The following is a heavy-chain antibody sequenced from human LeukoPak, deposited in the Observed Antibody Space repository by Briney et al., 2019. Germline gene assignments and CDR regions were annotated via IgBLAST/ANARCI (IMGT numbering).Heavy chain of an antibody. D-gene: IGHD5-24*01. CDR1: GDSISYFY. Sequence: SETLSLTCSVSGDSISYFYWSWIRQAAGKGLEWIGRMSSSGNNDYNASLKSRVTISVDTSKNQFSLKLSSVTAADTAVYYCARVGGRWLQLGDYFDYWGQGTLVTVSS. CDR3: ARVGGRWLQLGDYFDY. CDR2: MSSSGNN. J-gene: IGHJ4*02. V-gene: IGHV4-4*07.